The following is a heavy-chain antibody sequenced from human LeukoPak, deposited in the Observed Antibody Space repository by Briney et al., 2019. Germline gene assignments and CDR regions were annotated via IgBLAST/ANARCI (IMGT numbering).Heavy chain of an antibody. CDR1: GGFISSSSYY. J-gene: IGHJ5*02. V-gene: IGHV4-39*01. D-gene: IGHD3-10*01. Sequence: SETLSLTCTVSGGFISSSSYYWGWIRQPPGKGLEWIESIYYSGSTYYNPSLKSRVTISVDTSKNQFSLKLSSVTAAATAVYYCARHEGIRFGELDNWFDPWGQGTLVTVSS. CDR3: ARHEGIRFGELDNWFDP. CDR2: IYYSGST.